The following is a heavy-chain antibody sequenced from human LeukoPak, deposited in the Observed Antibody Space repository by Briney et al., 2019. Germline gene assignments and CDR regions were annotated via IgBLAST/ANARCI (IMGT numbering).Heavy chain of an antibody. V-gene: IGHV3-23*01. J-gene: IGHJ4*02. CDR1: GFPFRSYA. CDR2: ITYDEDA. CDR3: AKVDYWSPENYFDS. D-gene: IGHD1-1*01. Sequence: GESLRLSCVASGFPFRSYAMTWVRQTPGKGLESVSVITYDEDAYYADSVKGRFTISRDNSQNTVFLQMSSLRVEDTAVYYCAKVDYWSPENYFDSWGQGTLVTLSS.